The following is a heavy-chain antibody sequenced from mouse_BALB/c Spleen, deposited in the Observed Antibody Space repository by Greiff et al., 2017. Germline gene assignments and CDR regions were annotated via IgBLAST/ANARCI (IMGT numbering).Heavy chain of an antibody. V-gene: IGHV2-9*02. CDR2: ICADGST. J-gene: IGHJ3*01. CDR1: GFSLTSYG. CDR3: APDGYSFDY. Sequence: QVQLQQSGPGLVAPSQTLSISCTVSGFSLTSYGVHWVRQPPGKGLEWLGVICADGSTNYNSALMSRLSISKDNSKSQVFLKMNSLQTDDTAIDYCAPDGYSFDYWGQGTLVTVSA. D-gene: IGHD2-3*01.